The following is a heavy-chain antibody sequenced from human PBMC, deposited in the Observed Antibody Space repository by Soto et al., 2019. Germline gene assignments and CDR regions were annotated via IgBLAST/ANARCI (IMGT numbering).Heavy chain of an antibody. D-gene: IGHD6-19*01. CDR2: ISAYNGNT. CDR3: ARDQGVKAVAGVGAY. Sequence: ASVKVSCKASGYTFTSYGTSWVRQAPGQGLEWMGWISAYNGNTNYAQKLQGRVTMTTDTSTSTAYMELRSLRSDDTAVYYCARDQGVKAVAGVGAYWGRGTLVTGLL. V-gene: IGHV1-18*01. CDR1: GYTFTSYG. J-gene: IGHJ4*02.